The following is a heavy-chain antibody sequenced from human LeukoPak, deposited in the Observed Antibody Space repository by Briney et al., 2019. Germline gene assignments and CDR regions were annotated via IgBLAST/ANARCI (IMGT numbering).Heavy chain of an antibody. V-gene: IGHV2-5*01. J-gene: IGHJ4*02. D-gene: IGHD6-13*01. CDR3: AHRGTLAAAGPDY. Sequence: TLSLTCTVSGGSISSYYWSWIRQPPGKGLEWLALIYWNDDKRYSPSLKSRLTITKDTSKNQVVLTMTNMDPVDTATYYCAHRGTLAAAGPDYWGQGTLVTVSS. CDR1: GGSISSYYW. CDR2: IYWNDDK.